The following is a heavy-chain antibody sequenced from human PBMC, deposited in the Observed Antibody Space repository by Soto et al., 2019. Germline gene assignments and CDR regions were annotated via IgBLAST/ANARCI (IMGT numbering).Heavy chain of an antibody. CDR1: GYTFTSYY. CDR2: INPSGGST. CDR3: ARGGSYGDFFDY. J-gene: IGHJ4*02. D-gene: IGHD4-17*01. Sequence: ASVKVSCKASGYTFTSYYMHWVRQAPGQGLEWMGIINPSGGSTSYAQKFQGRVTMTGDTSTSTVYMELTSVTSADTAVYYCARGGSYGDFFDYWGQGAQVTVSS. V-gene: IGHV1-46*01.